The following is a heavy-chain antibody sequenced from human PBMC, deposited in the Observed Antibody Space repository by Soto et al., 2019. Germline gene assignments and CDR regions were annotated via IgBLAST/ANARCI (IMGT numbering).Heavy chain of an antibody. J-gene: IGHJ6*02. CDR3: ASPRYCSGGSCYSGPHVGMDV. Sequence: QVQLVQSGAEVKKPGSSVKVSCKASGGTFSSYTISWVRQAPGQGLEWMGRIIPILGIANYAQKFQGRVTITADKSTSTAYRELSSLRSEDTAVYYCASPRYCSGGSCYSGPHVGMDVWGQGTTVTVSS. V-gene: IGHV1-69*02. CDR1: GGTFSSYT. D-gene: IGHD2-15*01. CDR2: IIPILGIA.